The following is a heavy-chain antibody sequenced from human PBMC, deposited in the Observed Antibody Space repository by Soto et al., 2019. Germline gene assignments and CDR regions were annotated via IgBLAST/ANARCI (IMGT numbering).Heavy chain of an antibody. CDR3: ARENYEFWSGYYLDY. V-gene: IGHV3-74*01. Sequence: PGGSLRLSCVVSGITFSTYRMHWVRQAPGKGLVWVSHIKSDGTVTHYTDSVRGRFIISRDNAKNTLFLQMNSLRAEDTAVYYCARENYEFWSGYYLDYWGQGTLVTVSS. CDR1: GITFSTYR. D-gene: IGHD3-3*01. J-gene: IGHJ4*02. CDR2: IKSDGTVT.